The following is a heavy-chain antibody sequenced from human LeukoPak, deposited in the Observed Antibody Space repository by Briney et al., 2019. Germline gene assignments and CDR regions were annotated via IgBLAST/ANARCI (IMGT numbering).Heavy chain of an antibody. D-gene: IGHD6-25*01. CDR3: ARRGIAAAGLNYYYYYGMDV. CDR1: GYSFTSYW. Sequence: PGESLKISCKGSGYSFTSYWIGWVRQMPGKGLEWMGIVYPGDSDTRYSPSFQGQVTISVDKSISTAYLQWSSLKASDTAMYYCARRGIAAAGLNYYYYYGMDVWGQGTTVTVSS. CDR2: VYPGDSDT. V-gene: IGHV5-51*01. J-gene: IGHJ6*02.